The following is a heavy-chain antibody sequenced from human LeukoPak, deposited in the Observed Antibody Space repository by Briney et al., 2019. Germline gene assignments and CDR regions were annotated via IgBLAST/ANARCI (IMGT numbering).Heavy chain of an antibody. D-gene: IGHD1-14*01. Sequence: GGSLSLSWAASGLTFSTYALNWVRQAPGRGLECVSAIGSRTYYADSVKGRFTISRDNSKNTLYLQMNSLRAGDTAIYYCAKASTVLKPIDSWGQGTLVTVSS. V-gene: IGHV3-23*01. CDR2: IGSRT. CDR3: AKASTVLKPIDS. J-gene: IGHJ4*02. CDR1: GLTFSTYA.